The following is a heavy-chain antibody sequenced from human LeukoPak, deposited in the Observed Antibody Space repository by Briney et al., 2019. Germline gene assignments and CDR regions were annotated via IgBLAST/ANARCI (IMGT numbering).Heavy chain of an antibody. V-gene: IGHV1-69*02. Sequence: SVKVSCKASGGTFSSYTISWARQAPGQGLEWMGRIIPILGIANYAQKFQGRVTITADKSTSTAYMELSSLRSEDTAVYYCARYCTNGVCYEDFDYWGQGTLVTVSS. CDR3: ARYCTNGVCYEDFDY. CDR2: IIPILGIA. J-gene: IGHJ4*02. D-gene: IGHD2-8*01. CDR1: GGTFSSYT.